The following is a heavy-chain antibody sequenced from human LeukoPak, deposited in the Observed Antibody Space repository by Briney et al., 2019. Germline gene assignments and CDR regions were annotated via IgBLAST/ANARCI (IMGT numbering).Heavy chain of an antibody. V-gene: IGHV3-30*02. CDR2: IRYDGSNK. D-gene: IGHD3-22*01. J-gene: IGHJ4*02. CDR3: ALNYYYDSSGYQTAFDY. Sequence: GGSLRLSCAASGFTFSSYGMHWVRQAPAKGLEWVAFIRYDGSNKYYADSVKGRFTISRDNSKNTLYLQMNSLRAEDTAVYYCALNYYYDSSGYQTAFDYWGQGTLVTVSS. CDR1: GFTFSSYG.